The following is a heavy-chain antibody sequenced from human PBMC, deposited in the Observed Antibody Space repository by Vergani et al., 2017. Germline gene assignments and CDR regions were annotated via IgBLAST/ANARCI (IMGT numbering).Heavy chain of an antibody. CDR3: ARGEYYDFWSGYYKYYYYYYGMDV. V-gene: IGHV1-8*01. CDR1: GYTFTSYD. CDR2: MNPNSGNT. J-gene: IGHJ6*02. Sequence: QVQLVQSGAEVKKPGASVKVSCKASGYTFTSYDINWVRQATGQGLEWMGWMNPNSGNTGYAQKFQGRVTMTRNTSISTAYMELSSLRSEDTAVYYCARGEYYDFWSGYYKYYYYYYGMDVWGQGTTVTVSS. D-gene: IGHD3-3*01.